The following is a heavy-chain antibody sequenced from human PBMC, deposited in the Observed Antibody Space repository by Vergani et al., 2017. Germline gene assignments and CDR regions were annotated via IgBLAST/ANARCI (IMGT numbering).Heavy chain of an antibody. D-gene: IGHD5-18*01. CDR1: GGSISSSSYY. J-gene: IGHJ3*02. CDR2: IKSKTDGGTT. V-gene: IGHV3-15*01. CDR3: TTDQEYSYGTNDAFDI. Sequence: LQLQESGPGLVKPSETLSLTCTVSGGSISSSSYYWGWIRQPPGKGLEWIGRIKSKTDGGTTDYAAPVKGRFTISRDDSKNTLYLQMNSLKTEDTAVYYCTTDQEYSYGTNDAFDIWGQGTMVTVSS.